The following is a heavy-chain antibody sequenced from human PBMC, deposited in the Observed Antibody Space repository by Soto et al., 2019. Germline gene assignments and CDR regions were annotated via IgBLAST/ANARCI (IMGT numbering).Heavy chain of an antibody. V-gene: IGHV4-61*01. CDR2: IYYSGST. D-gene: IGHD2-15*01. J-gene: IGHJ4*02. Sequence: SETLSLTXTVSGGSVSSGSYYWSWIRQPPGKGLEWIGYIYYSGSTNYNPSLKSRVTISVDTSKNQFSLKLSSVTAADTAVYYCARSYLSHSRAATDFDYWGQGTLVTVSS. CDR1: GGSVSSGSYY. CDR3: ARSYLSHSRAATDFDY.